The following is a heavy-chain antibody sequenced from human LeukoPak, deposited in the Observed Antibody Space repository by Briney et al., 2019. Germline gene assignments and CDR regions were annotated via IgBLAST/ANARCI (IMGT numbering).Heavy chain of an antibody. CDR1: GFTFSDYY. V-gene: IGHV3-11*05. CDR2: IGSSSTYT. Sequence: GGSLRLSCAASGFTFSDYYMSWIRQAPGKGLEWVSYIGSSSTYTNYADSVKGRFTISRDNAKNPLYLQMNSLRAEDTAVYYCARDHWKDRGDYYNGMDVWGQGTTVTVSS. CDR3: ARDHWKDRGDYYNGMDV. D-gene: IGHD1-1*01. J-gene: IGHJ6*02.